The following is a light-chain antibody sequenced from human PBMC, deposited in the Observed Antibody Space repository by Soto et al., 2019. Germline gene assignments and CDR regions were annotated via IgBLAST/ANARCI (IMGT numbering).Light chain of an antibody. CDR3: QQYGSPPYT. Sequence: EILLTQSPGTLSLSPGERATLSCRASQSVRNSYLAWYQQKPGQAPRLLIYGASGRATGTPDRFSGSGSGTDFTLTISRLEPEDFAVYYCQQYGSPPYTFGQGTKLEI. CDR2: GAS. CDR1: QSVRNSY. V-gene: IGKV3-20*01. J-gene: IGKJ2*01.